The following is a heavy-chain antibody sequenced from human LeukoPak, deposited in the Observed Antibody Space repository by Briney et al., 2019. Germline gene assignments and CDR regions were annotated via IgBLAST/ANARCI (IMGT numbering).Heavy chain of an antibody. CDR3: ARDRGGQLAGVAY. D-gene: IGHD6-13*01. CDR2: ISYDGSNK. J-gene: IGHJ4*02. Sequence: GGSLRLSCAASGFTFSSYAMHWVRQAPGKGLKWVAVISYDGSNKYYADSVKGRFTISRDNSKNTLYLQMNSLRAEDTAVYYCARDRGGQLAGVAYWGQGTLVTVSS. V-gene: IGHV3-30-3*01. CDR1: GFTFSSYA.